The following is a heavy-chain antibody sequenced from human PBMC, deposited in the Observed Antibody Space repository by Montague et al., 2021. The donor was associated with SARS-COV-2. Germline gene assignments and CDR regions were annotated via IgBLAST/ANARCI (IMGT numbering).Heavy chain of an antibody. J-gene: IGHJ4*02. CDR1: GGSISSSSYY. D-gene: IGHD2-2*01. Sequence: SETLSLTCTVSGGSISSSSYYWGWIRQPPGKGLEWIGSIYYSGSTYYNPSLKSRVTISVDTSKNQFSLMLSSVTAADTAVYYCARHTLGYCSSTSCYVGWGQGTLVTVSS. CDR3: ARHTLGYCSSTSCYVG. V-gene: IGHV4-39*01. CDR2: IYYSGST.